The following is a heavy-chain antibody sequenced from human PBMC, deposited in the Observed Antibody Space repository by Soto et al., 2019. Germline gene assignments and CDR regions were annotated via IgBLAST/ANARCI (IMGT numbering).Heavy chain of an antibody. CDR1: GDTFTSYY. CDR2: INPHGGST. V-gene: IGHV1-46*01. CDR3: ARQRDYYDSSGYQRYFDL. J-gene: IGHJ2*01. D-gene: IGHD3-22*01. Sequence: ASVKVSCKAPGDTFTSYYLNWVRQAPGQGLEWMGVINPHGGSTKYAQKFQGRITMTRDTSRSTVYMELSSLRSEDTAVYYCARQRDYYDSSGYQRYFDLWGRGTLVTVSS.